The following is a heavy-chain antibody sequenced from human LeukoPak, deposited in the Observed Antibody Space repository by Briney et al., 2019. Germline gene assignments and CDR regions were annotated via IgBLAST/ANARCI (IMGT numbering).Heavy chain of an antibody. D-gene: IGHD6-19*01. CDR3: ARTRDSSGCFDL. CDR1: GFTFSTYS. CDR2: IGTGSTYI. J-gene: IGHJ5*02. V-gene: IGHV3-21*01. Sequence: GGSLRLSCSASGFTFSTYSMNWVRQAPGKGLEWVSSIGTGSTYIFYGDSVKGRFTISRDNADNSLYLQMNSLRAEDTAVYYCARTRDSSGCFDLWGQGTLVTVSS.